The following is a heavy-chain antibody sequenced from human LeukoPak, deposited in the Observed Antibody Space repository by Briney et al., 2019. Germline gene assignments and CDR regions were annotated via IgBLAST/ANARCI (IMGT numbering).Heavy chain of an antibody. CDR2: IRADGINK. Sequence: GGSLRLSCAASGFSFSSNGMHWVRQAPGKGLEWVAFIRADGINKYYVDSVKGRFTISRDNSKNTLYLQMNSLRAEDTAVYYCAKDFYGSGSNLDYCGQGTLVTVSS. CDR1: GFSFSSNG. V-gene: IGHV3-30*02. J-gene: IGHJ4*02. CDR3: AKDFYGSGSNLDY. D-gene: IGHD3-10*01.